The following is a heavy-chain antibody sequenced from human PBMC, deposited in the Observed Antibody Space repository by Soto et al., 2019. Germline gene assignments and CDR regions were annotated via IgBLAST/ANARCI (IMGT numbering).Heavy chain of an antibody. Sequence: SETLSLTCAVYGGSFIGYYWSWIRQPPGKGLEWIGEINHSGSTNYNPSLKSRVTISVDTSKNQFSLKLSSVTAADTAVYYCASNPPYCSGGSCYYFDYWGQGTLVTVSS. CDR2: INHSGST. V-gene: IGHV4-34*01. J-gene: IGHJ4*02. CDR3: ASNPPYCSGGSCYYFDY. D-gene: IGHD2-15*01. CDR1: GGSFIGYY.